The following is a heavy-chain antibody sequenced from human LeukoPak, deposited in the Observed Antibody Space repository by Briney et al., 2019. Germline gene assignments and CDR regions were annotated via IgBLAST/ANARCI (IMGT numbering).Heavy chain of an antibody. J-gene: IGHJ4*02. CDR3: ARRGWASHCFDS. CDR2: ISYDGSNK. Sequence: GGSLRLSCAASGFTFSSYGMHWVRQAPGKGLEWVAVISYDGSNKYYADSVKGRFTISRDNSKNTLYLQMNSLRAEDTAVFYCARRGWASHCFDSWGQGTLVTVSS. D-gene: IGHD3-10*01. V-gene: IGHV3-30*03. CDR1: GFTFSSYG.